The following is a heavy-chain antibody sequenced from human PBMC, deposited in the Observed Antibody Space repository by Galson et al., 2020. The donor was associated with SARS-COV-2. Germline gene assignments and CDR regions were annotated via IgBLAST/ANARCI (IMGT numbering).Heavy chain of an antibody. CDR1: GVSFSTYT. D-gene: IGHD3-3*01. CDR3: ARDLVVGGFVEGFDN. V-gene: IGHV3-48*04. Sequence: QAGGSLRLPCAASGVSFSTYTMNWVRQAPGKGLEWVSYISSTSNTIYYADSVKGRFTVSRDNAKNSLYLQMNNLRAEDTAVYYCARDLVVGGFVEGFDNWGQGTLVTVSS. J-gene: IGHJ4*02. CDR2: ISSTSNTI.